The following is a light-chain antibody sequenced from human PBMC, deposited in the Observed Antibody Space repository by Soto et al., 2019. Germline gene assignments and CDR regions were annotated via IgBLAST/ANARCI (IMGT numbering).Light chain of an antibody. V-gene: IGLV4-69*01. CDR2: LNSDGSH. CDR3: QTWGAGIRV. Sequence: QLVLTQSPSASASLGASVKLTCTLSSGHSSYAIAWHQQQPEKGPRYLMKLNSDGSHSKGDGIPDRFSGSSSGAERYLTISSRQSEDEADDHCQTWGAGIRVFGGGTKLTVL. CDR1: SGHSSYA. J-gene: IGLJ3*02.